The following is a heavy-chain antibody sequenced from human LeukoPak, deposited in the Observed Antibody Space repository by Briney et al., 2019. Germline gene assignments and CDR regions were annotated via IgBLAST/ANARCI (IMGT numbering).Heavy chain of an antibody. D-gene: IGHD3-22*01. CDR3: ARSHPDYYDSSGYLFDY. CDR1: GGSISSNTYY. CDR2: IYCIGST. Sequence: PSETLSLTCTVSGGSISSNTYYWGWIRQPPGKGLELIWSIYCIGSTYYNPSLKSRVNISVDTSKTQFSLKLRSVTAADTAVYYCARSHPDYYDSSGYLFDYWGQGTLVTVSS. J-gene: IGHJ4*02. V-gene: IGHV4-39*01.